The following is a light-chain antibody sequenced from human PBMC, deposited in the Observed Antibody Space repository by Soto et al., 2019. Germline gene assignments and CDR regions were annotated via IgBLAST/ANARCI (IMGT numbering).Light chain of an antibody. J-gene: IGKJ1*01. CDR1: QSVSGY. CDR2: DGS. Sequence: EIVLTQSPATLSLSPGERATLSCRASQSVSGYLAWYQQKPGQAPRLLIYDGSHRAAGIPSRFSGSGSGTDFTLTISRLEPEDFAVYYCQQYGSSSWTFGQGTKVDIK. V-gene: IGKV3-11*01. CDR3: QQYGSSSWT.